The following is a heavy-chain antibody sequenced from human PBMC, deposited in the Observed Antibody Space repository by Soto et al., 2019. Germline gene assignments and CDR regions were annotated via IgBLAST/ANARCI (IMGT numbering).Heavy chain of an antibody. V-gene: IGHV3-23*01. D-gene: IGHD1-26*01. CDR1: GFTFSNYA. CDR2: ISGSGGST. Sequence: EVQLLESGGGLVQPGGSLRLSCAASGFTFSNYAMTWVRQAPGKGLEWVSAISGSGGSTYYADSVKGRFTISRDNSKNTLYLQMDSLRAEDTAVYYCANPPPTMESTIYYYYGMDVWGQGTTVTASS. J-gene: IGHJ6*02. CDR3: ANPPPTMESTIYYYYGMDV.